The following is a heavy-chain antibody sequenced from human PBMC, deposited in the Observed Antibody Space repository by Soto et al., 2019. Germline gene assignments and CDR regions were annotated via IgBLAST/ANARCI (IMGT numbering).Heavy chain of an antibody. D-gene: IGHD3-10*01. CDR2: FTSGGST. V-gene: IGHV3-23*01. Sequence: GGSLRLSCAASGFPCSSYAMSWVRQAPGKGLEWVSAFTSGGSTYYADSVKGRFTISRDNSKNTLYLQMNSLRAVDRAVYYCARGGGRAFDIWGQGTMVTVSS. J-gene: IGHJ3*02. CDR1: GFPCSSYA. CDR3: ARGGGRAFDI.